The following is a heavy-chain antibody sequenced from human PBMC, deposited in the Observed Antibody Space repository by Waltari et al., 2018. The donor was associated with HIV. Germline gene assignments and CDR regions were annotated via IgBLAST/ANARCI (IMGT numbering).Heavy chain of an antibody. CDR1: GFTFSTFA. J-gene: IGHJ4*02. CDR2: FWSDGVEI. V-gene: IGHV3-33*01. D-gene: IGHD6-6*01. CDR3: ARGYSSSRWIPLYH. Sequence: QVQLVESGGGVVQPGTSLTLSCAVSGFTFSTFAIHWFRQSPGKGLEWLAVFWSDGVEISYADSVKGRFTISKDSSQKTLYLHLTSLRAEDTALYYCARGYSSSRWIPLYHWGRGTQVTVSS.